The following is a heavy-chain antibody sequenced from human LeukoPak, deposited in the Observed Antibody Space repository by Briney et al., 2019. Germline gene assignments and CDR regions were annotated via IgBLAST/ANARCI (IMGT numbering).Heavy chain of an antibody. Sequence: SETLSLTCTVSGGSISSYYWSWIRQPPGKGLEWIGYIYYSGSTNYNPSLKSRVTISVDTSKNQFSLKLSSVTAADTAVYYCARAMNYGGNFPDYWGQGTLVTVSS. V-gene: IGHV4-59*01. CDR2: IYYSGST. D-gene: IGHD4-23*01. J-gene: IGHJ4*02. CDR1: GGSISSYY. CDR3: ARAMNYGGNFPDY.